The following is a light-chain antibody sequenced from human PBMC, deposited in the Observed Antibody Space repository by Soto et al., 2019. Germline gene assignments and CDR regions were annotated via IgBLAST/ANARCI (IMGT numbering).Light chain of an antibody. J-gene: IGKJ5*01. Sequence: EIVLTQSPATLSLSPGEGATLSCRASESVSSYLAWYKQKPGHAPGVLIYDASNRATGIPARFSGSGSGTEFTLTISSIEPDDFAVYFCQQRSNSITFAQGTRLEIK. V-gene: IGKV3-11*01. CDR1: ESVSSY. CDR2: DAS. CDR3: QQRSNSIT.